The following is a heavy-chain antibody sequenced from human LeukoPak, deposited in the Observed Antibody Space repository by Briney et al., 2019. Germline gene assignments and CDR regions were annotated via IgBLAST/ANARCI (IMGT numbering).Heavy chain of an antibody. D-gene: IGHD3-16*01. V-gene: IGHV3-7*03. J-gene: IGHJ4*02. CDR2: IKQDGSEK. Sequence: GGSLRLSCAASGFTFSSYWMSWVRQAPGKGLEWVANIKQDGSEKYYVDSVKGRFTISRDNAKNSLYLQTNSLRAEDTALYYCAKDIGGTALDYWGQGTLVTVSS. CDR1: GFTFSSYW. CDR3: AKDIGGTALDY.